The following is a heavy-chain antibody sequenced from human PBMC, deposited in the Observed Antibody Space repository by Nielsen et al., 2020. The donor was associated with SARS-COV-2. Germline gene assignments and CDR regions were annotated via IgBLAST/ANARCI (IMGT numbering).Heavy chain of an antibody. J-gene: IGHJ3*02. Sequence: GESLKISCAASGFTFSSYWMSWVRQAPGKGLEWVANIKQDGSEKYYVDSVKGRFTISRDNAKNSLYLQMNSLRAEDTAVYYCARDQWLEAFDIWGQGTMVNVSS. CDR3: ARDQWLEAFDI. D-gene: IGHD6-19*01. V-gene: IGHV3-7*01. CDR2: IKQDGSEK. CDR1: GFTFSSYW.